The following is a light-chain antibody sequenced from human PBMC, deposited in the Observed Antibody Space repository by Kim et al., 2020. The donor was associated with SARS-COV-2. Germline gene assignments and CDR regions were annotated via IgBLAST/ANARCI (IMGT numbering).Light chain of an antibody. CDR2: AAS. V-gene: IGKV1-39*01. CDR3: QQRYTTPRT. CDR1: QSISSY. J-gene: IGKJ1*01. Sequence: DIQMTQSPSSLSASVGDRVTITCRASQSISSYLNWYQQEPGKAPKVLIFAASSLQGGVPSRFSGSGSGTDFTLTISSLQPEDFATYYCQQRYTTPRTFGQGTKVDIK.